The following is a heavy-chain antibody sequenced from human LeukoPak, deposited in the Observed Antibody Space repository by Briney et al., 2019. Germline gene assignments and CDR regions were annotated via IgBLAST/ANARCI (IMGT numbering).Heavy chain of an antibody. CDR3: ARGPQWRGDYYYMDI. CDR2: MNPNSGNT. CDR1: GYTFTSFD. Sequence: ASVKVSCKASGYTFTSFDINWVRQATGQGLEWMGWMNPNSGNTGYAQKFQGRVTMAMNTSISTAYIELRSLRSADTAVYYCARGPQWRGDYYYMDIWGKGTTVTVSS. V-gene: IGHV1-8*01. J-gene: IGHJ6*03. D-gene: IGHD6-19*01.